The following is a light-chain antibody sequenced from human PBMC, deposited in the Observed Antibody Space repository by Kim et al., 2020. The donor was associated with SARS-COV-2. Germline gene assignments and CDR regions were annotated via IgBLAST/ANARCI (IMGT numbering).Light chain of an antibody. J-gene: IGKJ1*01. CDR3: QQYDSYSPWT. CDR2: DAS. Sequence: DIQMTQSPSTLSASVGDRVTITCRASQSISSWLAWYQQKPGKAPKLLIYDASSLESGVPSRISGSGSGTEFTLTISSLQSGDFATYYCQQYDSYSPWTFGQGTKVDIK. CDR1: QSISSW. V-gene: IGKV1-5*01.